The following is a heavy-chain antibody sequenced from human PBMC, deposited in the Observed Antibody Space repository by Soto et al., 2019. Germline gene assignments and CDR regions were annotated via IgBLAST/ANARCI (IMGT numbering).Heavy chain of an antibody. D-gene: IGHD5-12*01. CDR3: ARKEGGYDKDGGYYYYGMDL. CDR2: ISAYNGNT. Sequence: ASVKVSCKASGYTFTSYGISWVRQAPGQGLEWMGWISAYNGNTNYAQKLQGRVTMTTDTSTSTAYMELRSLRSDDTAVYYCARKEGGYDKDGGYYYYGMDLWGQGTTVTV. J-gene: IGHJ6*02. V-gene: IGHV1-18*01. CDR1: GYTFTSYG.